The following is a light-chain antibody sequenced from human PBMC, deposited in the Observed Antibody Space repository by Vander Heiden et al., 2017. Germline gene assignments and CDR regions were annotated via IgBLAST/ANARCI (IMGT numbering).Light chain of an antibody. CDR1: SSNIGAGYD. CDR2: GNH. J-gene: IGLJ2*01. CDR3: QSYDSSLSAVV. V-gene: IGLV1-40*01. Sequence: QSVLTQPPSVSGAPGQKVTIFCTGTSSNIGAGYDVHWFQQLPGKAPTVLLYGNHIRPSGVPDRFSASKSGTSASLAITGLQAEDEGDYYCQSYDSSLSAVVFGGGTKLTVL.